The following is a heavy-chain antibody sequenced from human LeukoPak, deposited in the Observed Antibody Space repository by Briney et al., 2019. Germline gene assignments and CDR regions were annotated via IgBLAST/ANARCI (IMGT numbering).Heavy chain of an antibody. V-gene: IGHV4-4*07. D-gene: IGHD4-17*01. CDR3: ARDQTTTRGYDY. Sequence: SDTLSLTCTVSGGSISSYYWSWLRQPAGKGLEWIGRIYTSGSTNYSPSLKSRVTMSVDTSKNQFSLNLTSVTAADTAVYYCARDQTTTRGYDYWGQGTLVTVSS. CDR1: GGSISSYY. CDR2: IYTSGST. J-gene: IGHJ4*02.